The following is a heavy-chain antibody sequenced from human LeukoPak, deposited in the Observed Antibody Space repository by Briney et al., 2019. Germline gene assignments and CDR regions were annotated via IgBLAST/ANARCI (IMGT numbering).Heavy chain of an antibody. V-gene: IGHV4-59*12. Sequence: PSETLSLTCTVSGGSISSYYWIWIRQPPGKGLEWIGYIYYSGTTNYNPSLKRRVTISVDTSKNKLSLKLSSVTAADTAVYYCARTPDYDTGHFDYWGQGTLVTVSS. J-gene: IGHJ4*02. CDR2: IYYSGTT. CDR3: ARTPDYDTGHFDY. CDR1: GGSISSYY. D-gene: IGHD3-22*01.